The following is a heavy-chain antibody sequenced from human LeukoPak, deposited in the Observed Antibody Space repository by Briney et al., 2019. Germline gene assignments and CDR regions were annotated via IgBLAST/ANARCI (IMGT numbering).Heavy chain of an antibody. CDR3: AKAPYYYDSSGYYPFDY. J-gene: IGHJ4*02. CDR1: GFTFSSYA. CDR2: ISGSGGST. Sequence: GGSLRLSCAASGFTFSSYAMSWVRQAPGKGLEWVSAISGSGGSTYYADSVKGRFTISRDNSKNTLYLQMNSLRAEDTAVYYCAKAPYYYDSSGYYPFDYWGQGTLVTVSS. V-gene: IGHV3-23*01. D-gene: IGHD3-22*01.